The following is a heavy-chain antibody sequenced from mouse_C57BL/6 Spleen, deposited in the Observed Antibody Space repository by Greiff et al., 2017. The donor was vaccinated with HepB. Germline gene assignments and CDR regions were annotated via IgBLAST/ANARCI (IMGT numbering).Heavy chain of an antibody. CDR2: IYPGDGDT. V-gene: IGHV1-82*01. Sequence: QVQLQQSGPELVKPGASVKISCKASGYAFSSSWMNWVKQRPGKGLEWIGRIYPGDGDTNYNGKFKGKATLTADKSSSTAYMQLSSLTSEDSAVYFCARGSDWDEDFDYWGQGTTRTVSS. CDR1: GYAFSSSW. CDR3: ARGSDWDEDFDY. D-gene: IGHD4-1*01. J-gene: IGHJ2*01.